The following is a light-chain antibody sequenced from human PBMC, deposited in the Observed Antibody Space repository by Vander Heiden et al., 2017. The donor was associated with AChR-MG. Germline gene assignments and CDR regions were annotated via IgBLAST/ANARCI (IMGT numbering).Light chain of an antibody. CDR3: QQYKRWPPIT. CDR2: GT. Sequence: EIVMTQSPATLAVSPGERATLSCRASQTVGTNLAWYQQKPGQTPRLLIYGTYSGYGTEFTLTISSRQSEDFAIYYCQQYKRWPPITFGQGTRLEIK. V-gene: IGKV3-15*01. J-gene: IGKJ5*01. CDR1: QTVGTN.